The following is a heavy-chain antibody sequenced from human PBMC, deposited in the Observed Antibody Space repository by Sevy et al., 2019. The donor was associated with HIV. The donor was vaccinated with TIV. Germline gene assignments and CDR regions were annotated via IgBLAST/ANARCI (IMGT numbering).Heavy chain of an antibody. V-gene: IGHV3-23*01. CDR3: ATEILTGRDY. CDR2: ISNSDGRT. D-gene: IGHD3-9*01. J-gene: IGHJ4*02. Sequence: GGSLRLSCAASGFTFSSHAMSWVRQAPGKGLEWVSIISNSDGRTYYADSVKGRFTISRDNSKNTLYLQMNSLRAEDTAVYYSATEILTGRDYWGQGTLVTVSS. CDR1: GFTFSSHA.